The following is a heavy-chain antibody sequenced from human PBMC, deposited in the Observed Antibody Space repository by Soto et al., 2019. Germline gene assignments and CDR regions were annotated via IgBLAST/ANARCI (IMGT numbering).Heavy chain of an antibody. CDR1: GYTFTSYG. CDR3: ARDLGGIMITFGGVIVTQNDAFDI. V-gene: IGHV1-18*01. Sequence: ASVKVSCKASGYTFTSYGISWVRQAPGQGLEWMGWISAYNGNTNYAQKLQGRVTMTTDTSTSTAYMELRSLRSDDTAVYYCARDLGGIMITFGGVIVTQNDAFDIWGQGTMVTVSS. D-gene: IGHD3-16*02. J-gene: IGHJ3*02. CDR2: ISAYNGNT.